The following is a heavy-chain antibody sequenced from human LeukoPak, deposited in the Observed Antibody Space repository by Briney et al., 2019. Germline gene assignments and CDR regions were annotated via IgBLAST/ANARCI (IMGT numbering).Heavy chain of an antibody. CDR3: ASTYDSSGYSLSLFDY. J-gene: IGHJ4*02. CDR1: GFTFSSYW. V-gene: IGHV3-7*01. Sequence: PGGSLRLSCAASGFTFSSYWMSWVRQAPGKGLEWVANIKQDGSEKYYVDSVKGRFTISRDNAKNSLYLQMNSLRAEDTAVYYCASTYDSSGYSLSLFDYWGQGTLATVSS. CDR2: IKQDGSEK. D-gene: IGHD3-22*01.